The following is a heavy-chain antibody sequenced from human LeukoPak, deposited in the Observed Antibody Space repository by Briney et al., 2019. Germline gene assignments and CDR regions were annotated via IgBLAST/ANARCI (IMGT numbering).Heavy chain of an antibody. J-gene: IGHJ3*02. Sequence: PGGSLRLSCAASGFTFSDHYMDWVRQAPRKGLEWVGRTRNKANSYTTEYAASVKGRFTISRDDSKNSLYLQMNSLKTEDTAVYYCARFGRRSGSYDAFDIWGQGTMVTVSS. CDR3: ARFGRRSGSYDAFDI. D-gene: IGHD3-10*01. CDR2: TRNKANSYTT. V-gene: IGHV3-72*01. CDR1: GFTFSDHY.